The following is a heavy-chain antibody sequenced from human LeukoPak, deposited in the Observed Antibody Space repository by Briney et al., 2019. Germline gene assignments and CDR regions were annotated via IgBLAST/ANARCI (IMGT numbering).Heavy chain of an antibody. V-gene: IGHV4-59*01. J-gene: IGHJ3*02. CDR2: IYYSRST. D-gene: IGHD2-2*02. CDR3: ASGGYCSRTSCYKYAFDI. CDR1: GGSISSYY. Sequence: SETLSLTCTVSGGSISSYYWSWIRQPPGKGLEWNGYIYYSRSTNYNPSLKRRVTTSVDTSKNQFSLKLSSVTAADTAVYYCASGGYCSRTSCYKYAFDIWGQRTMVTVSS.